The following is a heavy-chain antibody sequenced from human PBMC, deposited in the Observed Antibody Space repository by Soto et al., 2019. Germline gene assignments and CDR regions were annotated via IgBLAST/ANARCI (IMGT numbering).Heavy chain of an antibody. J-gene: IGHJ4*02. CDR2: ISSSSSYI. CDR1: GFTFSSYS. D-gene: IGHD6-6*01. Sequence: GGSLRLSCAASGFTFSSYSMNWVRQAPGKGLEWVSSISSSSSYIYYADSVKGRFTISRDNAKNSLYLQMNSLRAEDTAVYYCARDREYSRPPDPCYTVYWGKGPLVSV. V-gene: IGHV3-21*01. CDR3: ARDREYSRPPDPCYTVY.